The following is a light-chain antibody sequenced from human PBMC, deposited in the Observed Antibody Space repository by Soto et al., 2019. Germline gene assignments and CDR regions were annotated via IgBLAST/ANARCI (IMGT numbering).Light chain of an antibody. V-gene: IGLV2-8*01. CDR1: KSDIGVYDF. J-gene: IGLJ1*01. Sequence: QSALTQPPSASGSPGQSVTISCTGTKSDIGVYDFVSWYQHQPGKAPRLIIYAVVQRPSGVPDRFSGSKSGNTASLTVSGLQAADEADYFCKSYAGSNTYVFGSGTKLTVL. CDR2: AVV. CDR3: KSYAGSNTYV.